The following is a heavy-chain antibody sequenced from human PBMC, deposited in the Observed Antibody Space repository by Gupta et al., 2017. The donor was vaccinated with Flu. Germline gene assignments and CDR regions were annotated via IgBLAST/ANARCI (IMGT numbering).Heavy chain of an antibody. Sequence: EVQLVESGGGLVQPGGSLRLSCGASGFTVSDYWMSWVRQAPGKGPELVANINRDRSVINYMDFVRGRFTISRDNAKNAVYFQMNSLRVDDTAVYYCARDVGSGDYDSWGQGTLVTVSS. V-gene: IGHV3-7*01. D-gene: IGHD4-17*01. J-gene: IGHJ5*01. CDR2: INRDRSVI. CDR3: ARDVGSGDYDS. CDR1: GFTVSDYW.